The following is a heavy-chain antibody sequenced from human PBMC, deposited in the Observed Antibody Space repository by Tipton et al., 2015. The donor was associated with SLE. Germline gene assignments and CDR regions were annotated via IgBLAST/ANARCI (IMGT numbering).Heavy chain of an antibody. Sequence: TLSLTCTVSGASISTSYWTWIRQSPGKGLEWIGHIYDSGSTNYNPSLKSRVTISVDTSKNQFSLKLSSVTAADTAVYYCARGLRGWSYYYYYMDVWGKGTTVTVSS. CDR2: IYDSGST. D-gene: IGHD3-10*01. CDR1: GASISTSY. CDR3: ARGLRGWSYYYYYMDV. V-gene: IGHV4-59*01. J-gene: IGHJ6*03.